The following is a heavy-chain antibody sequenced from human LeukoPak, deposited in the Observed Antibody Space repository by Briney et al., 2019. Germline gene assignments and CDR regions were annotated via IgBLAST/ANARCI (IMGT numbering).Heavy chain of an antibody. V-gene: IGHV1-69*06. J-gene: IGHJ6*03. D-gene: IGHD6-13*01. Sequence: GASVKVSCKASGYIFTNYYIHWVRQAPGQGLEWMGGIIPIFGTANYAQKFQGRVTITADKSTSTAYMELSSLRSEDTAVYYCARTEYSSSWYHYYYYMDVWGKGTTVTVSS. CDR2: IIPIFGTA. CDR1: GYIFTNYY. CDR3: ARTEYSSSWYHYYYYMDV.